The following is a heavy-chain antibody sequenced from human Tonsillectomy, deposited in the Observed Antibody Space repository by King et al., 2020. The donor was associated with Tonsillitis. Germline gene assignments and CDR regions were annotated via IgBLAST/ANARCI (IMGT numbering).Heavy chain of an antibody. CDR3: ARADDYSRGIDY. CDR2: ITHSGST. Sequence: VQLQQWGAGLLKPSETLSLTCAVYGGSFSGYFWIWIRQPPGKGLEWIGEITHSGSTNYNPSLKSRVTTSVDTSKNQFSLKLSSVTAADTAVYYCARADDYSRGIDYWGQGTLVTVSS. J-gene: IGHJ4*02. V-gene: IGHV4-34*01. CDR1: GGSFSGYF. D-gene: IGHD4-11*01.